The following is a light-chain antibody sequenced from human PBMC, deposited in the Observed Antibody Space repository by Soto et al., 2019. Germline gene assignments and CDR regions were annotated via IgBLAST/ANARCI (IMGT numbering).Light chain of an antibody. CDR2: GHN. J-gene: IGLJ1*01. CDR1: YSNIGAGYE. V-gene: IGLV1-40*01. Sequence: QSVLTQPPSVSGAPGQRVTISCTGSYSNIGAGYEVHWYQQIPGTAPKLLISGHNNRPSGVPDRFFGSKSGTSASLTISGLRSEDEADYYCAGWDDSLSGLVFGTGTKLTVL. CDR3: AGWDDSLSGLV.